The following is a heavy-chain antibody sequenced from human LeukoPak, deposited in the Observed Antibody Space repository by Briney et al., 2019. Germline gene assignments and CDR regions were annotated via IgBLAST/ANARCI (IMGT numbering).Heavy chain of an antibody. V-gene: IGHV3-23*01. CDR3: AKVGGGWWYFDY. CDR1: GFTFSGYA. J-gene: IGHJ4*02. D-gene: IGHD2-15*01. Sequence: GGSLRLSCAASGFTFSGYAMSWVRQAPGKGLEWVSGISGSGGGTYYADSVKGRFTISRDNSKNTPHLQMDSLRAEDTAVYYCAKVGGGWWYFDYWGQGTLVTVSS. CDR2: ISGSGGGT.